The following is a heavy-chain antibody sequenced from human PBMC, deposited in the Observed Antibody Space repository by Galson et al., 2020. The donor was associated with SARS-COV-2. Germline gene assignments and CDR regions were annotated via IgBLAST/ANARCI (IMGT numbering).Heavy chain of an antibody. D-gene: IGHD5-12*01. CDR3: AREGYNL. CDR2: ISYDGSNK. V-gene: IGHV3-30-3*01. Sequence: GESLKISCAASGFTFSSYAMHWVRQAPGKGLEWVAVISYDGSNKYYADSVKGRFTISRDNSKNTLYLQMNSLRAEDTAVYYCAREGYNLWGQGTLVTVSS. J-gene: IGHJ4*02. CDR1: GFTFSSYA.